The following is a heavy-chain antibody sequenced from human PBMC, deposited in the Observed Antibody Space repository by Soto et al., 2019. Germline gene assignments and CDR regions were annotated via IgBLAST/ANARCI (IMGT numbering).Heavy chain of an antibody. Sequence: EVQLVESGGGLVQPGGSLRLSCAATGFTFSSYWMHWVRQVPGKGLVWVSRISSDGSSTTYANSVKGRFTISRDNAKNTRYLQMDGLRAEDTAVYYCARGADSRGYHWGQGTLVTVSS. V-gene: IGHV3-74*03. D-gene: IGHD3-22*01. CDR3: ARGADSRGYH. J-gene: IGHJ4*02. CDR2: ISSDGSST. CDR1: GFTFSSYW.